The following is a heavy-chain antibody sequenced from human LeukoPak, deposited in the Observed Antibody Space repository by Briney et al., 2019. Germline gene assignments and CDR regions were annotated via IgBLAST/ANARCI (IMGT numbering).Heavy chain of an antibody. V-gene: IGHV3-23*01. CDR2: LSRSGDST. J-gene: IGHJ4*02. D-gene: IGHD6-19*01. Sequence: GGSLRLSCAASGFTFSSYSMNWVRQAPGKGLEWVSALSRSGDSTYYADSVKGRFTISRDNSKNTLYLQMNSLRAEDTAVYYCAKHGSGRYFDYWGQGTLVTVSS. CDR3: AKHGSGRYFDY. CDR1: GFTFSSYS.